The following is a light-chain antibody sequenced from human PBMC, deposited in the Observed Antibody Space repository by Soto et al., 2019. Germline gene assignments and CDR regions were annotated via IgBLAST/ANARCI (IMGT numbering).Light chain of an antibody. CDR1: SSDVGGYNY. J-gene: IGLJ1*01. CDR3: SSYTGTSTYV. CDR2: HVS. V-gene: IGLV2-14*01. Sequence: QSVLTQPASVSGSPGQSITISCTGTSSDVGGYNYVSWYQQYPGKAPKLMIYHVSNRPSGVSNRFSGSKSGNSASLTISGLQPEDEADYYYSSYTGTSTYVFGTGTKVTVL.